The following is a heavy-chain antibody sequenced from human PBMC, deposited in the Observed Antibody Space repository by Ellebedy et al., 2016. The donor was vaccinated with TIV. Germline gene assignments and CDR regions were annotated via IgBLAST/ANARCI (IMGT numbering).Heavy chain of an antibody. CDR2: ISSSSSST. CDR1: GFTFSSYS. J-gene: IGHJ4*02. Sequence: PGGSLRLSCAASGFTFSSYSINWVRQAPGKGLEWVSYISSSSSSTYYADSVKGRFTISRDNAKNSLYLQMNSLRAEDTAVYYCASLGVRYCSGGSCYEASDYWGQGTLVTVSS. CDR3: ASLGVRYCSGGSCYEASDY. V-gene: IGHV3-48*04. D-gene: IGHD2-15*01.